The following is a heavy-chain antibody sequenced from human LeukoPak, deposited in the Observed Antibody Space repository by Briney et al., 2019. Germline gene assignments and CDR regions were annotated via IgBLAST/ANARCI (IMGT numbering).Heavy chain of an antibody. V-gene: IGHV1-2*02. D-gene: IGHD6-13*01. CDR3: ARDLTGIAAAGGGY. CDR1: GYTFTGYY. J-gene: IGHJ4*02. CDR2: INPNSGGT. Sequence: KPGASVKVSCKASGYTFTGYYMHWVRRAPGQGLEWMGWINPNSGGTNYAQKFQGRVTMTRDTSISTAYMELSRLRSDDTAVYYCARDLTGIAAAGGGYWGQGTLVTVSS.